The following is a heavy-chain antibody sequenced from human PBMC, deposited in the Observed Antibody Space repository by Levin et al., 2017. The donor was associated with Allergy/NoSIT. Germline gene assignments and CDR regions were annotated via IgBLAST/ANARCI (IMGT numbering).Heavy chain of an antibody. V-gene: IGHV1-69*06. CDR1: GGTFSSYA. D-gene: IGHD3-3*01. J-gene: IGHJ6*02. CDR2: IIPIFGTA. Sequence: WASVKVSCKASGGTFSSYAISWVRQAPGQGLEWMGGIIPIFGTANYAQKFQGRVTITADKSTSTAYMELSSLRSEDTAVYYCAGPLRELRFLEWFESDYYYYYGMDVWGQGTTVTVSS. CDR3: AGPLRELRFLEWFESDYYYYYGMDV.